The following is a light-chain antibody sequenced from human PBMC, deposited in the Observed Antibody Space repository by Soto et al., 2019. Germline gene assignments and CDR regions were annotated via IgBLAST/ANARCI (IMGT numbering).Light chain of an antibody. CDR2: GNS. CDR3: QSYDNSLSGSVV. CDR1: SSNIGAGYE. V-gene: IGLV1-40*01. Sequence: QSVLTQPPSVSGAPGQRVTISCTGRSSNIGAGYEVHWYQQLPGSAPKLLMYGNSYRPSGVPDRFSGSKSGTSASLAITGLQAEDEADYYCQSYDNSLSGSVVFGGGTKLTVL. J-gene: IGLJ2*01.